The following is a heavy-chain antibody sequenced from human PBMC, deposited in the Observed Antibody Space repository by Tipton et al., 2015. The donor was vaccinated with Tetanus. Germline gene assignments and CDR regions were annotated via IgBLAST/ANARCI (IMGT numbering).Heavy chain of an antibody. V-gene: IGHV4-39*01. D-gene: IGHD4-17*01. J-gene: IGHJ4*02. CDR2: ISYSGST. CDR1: GASISSSSHY. Sequence: TLSLTCIVSGASISSSSHYWGWIRQPPGKGLEWIGSISYSGSTYQNPSPKSRVTISVDTSKNQFSLKLSSVTATDTAVYYCARRDPGAPPFDYWGQGTLVTVSS. CDR3: ARRDPGAPPFDY.